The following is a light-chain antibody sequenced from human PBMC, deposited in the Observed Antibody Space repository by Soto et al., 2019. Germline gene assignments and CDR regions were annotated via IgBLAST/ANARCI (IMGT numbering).Light chain of an antibody. CDR2: GAS. Sequence: EIVLTQSPGTLSLSPGERATLSCRASQSVSSSNLAWYQQKPGQAPSLLIYGASSRATGIPARFSGSGSGTDFTLTISRRGPEDRAVYYCQHYGNSQYTFGQGTKLEI. CDR1: QSVSSSN. V-gene: IGKV3-20*01. CDR3: QHYGNSQYT. J-gene: IGKJ2*01.